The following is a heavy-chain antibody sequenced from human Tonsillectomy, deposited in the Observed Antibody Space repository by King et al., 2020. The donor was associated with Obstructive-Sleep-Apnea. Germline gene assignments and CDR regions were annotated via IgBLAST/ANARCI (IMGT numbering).Heavy chain of an antibody. CDR3: AREDNYDYPDY. V-gene: IGHV3-33*01. J-gene: IGHJ4*02. Sequence: QLVQSGGGVVQPGRSLRLSCAASGFTFSSYGMHWVRQAPGKGLEWGAVILFGGSKKYYADSVKGRFTFSRDNSKNTLYLQMNSLRAEDTAVYYCAREDNYDYPDYWGQGTLVTVSS. CDR2: ILFGGSKK. D-gene: IGHD3-22*01. CDR1: GFTFSSYG.